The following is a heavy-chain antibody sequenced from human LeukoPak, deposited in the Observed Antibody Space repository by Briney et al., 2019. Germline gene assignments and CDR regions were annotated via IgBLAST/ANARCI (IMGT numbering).Heavy chain of an antibody. CDR1: GGSISSSSYY. V-gene: IGHV4-39*01. J-gene: IGHJ2*01. Sequence: PSETLSLTCTVSGGSISSSSYYWGWIRQPPGKGLEWIGSIYYGGSTYYNPSLKSRVTISVDTSKNQFSLKLSSVTAADTAVYYCARLSPGAQWYFDLWGSGTLVTVSS. D-gene: IGHD3-10*01. CDR2: IYYGGST. CDR3: ARLSPGAQWYFDL.